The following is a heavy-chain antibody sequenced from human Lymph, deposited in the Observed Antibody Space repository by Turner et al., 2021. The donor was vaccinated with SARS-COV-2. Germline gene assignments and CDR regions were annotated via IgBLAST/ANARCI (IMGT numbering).Heavy chain of an antibody. CDR1: GGSISSYY. D-gene: IGHD3-10*01. Sequence: QVQLQESGPGLVKPSETLSLTCTVSGGSISSYYWSWIRQPAGKGLEWIGRIYTSGSTNYTPSLKSRVTMSVDTSKNQFSLKLSSVTAADTAVYYCARVLKIPRELLWFGEPEGDNWFDPWGQGTLVTVSS. J-gene: IGHJ5*02. CDR3: ARVLKIPRELLWFGEPEGDNWFDP. V-gene: IGHV4-4*07. CDR2: IYTSGST.